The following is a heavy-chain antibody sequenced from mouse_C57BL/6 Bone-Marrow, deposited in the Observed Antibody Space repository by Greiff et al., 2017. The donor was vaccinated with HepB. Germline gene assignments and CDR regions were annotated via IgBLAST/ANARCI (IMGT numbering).Heavy chain of an antibody. CDR2: IYPGDGDT. V-gene: IGHV1-82*01. CDR3: ARWEGGEDYFDY. D-gene: IGHD4-1*01. CDR1: GYAFSSSW. J-gene: IGHJ2*01. Sequence: VQLQQSGPELVKPGASVKLSCTASGYAFSSSWMNWVQQRPGKGLEWIGRIYPGDGDTNYDGKFKGQATLTADNSSSTAYMQLSSLTSEDSAVDCCARWEGGEDYFDYWGQGTTRTVSS.